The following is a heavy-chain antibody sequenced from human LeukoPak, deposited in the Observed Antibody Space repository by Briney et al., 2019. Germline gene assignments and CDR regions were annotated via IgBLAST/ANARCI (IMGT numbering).Heavy chain of an antibody. D-gene: IGHD4-17*01. J-gene: IGHJ4*02. CDR3: TRMTTGHDY. Sequence: SETLSPTCAVSGVSFDDYYWSWVRQTPGKGLEWLGEINHSGYTNDSPSLKSRVTLSIDTSRKQFSLNLRSVTVADAGIYYCTRMTTGHDYWGQGTLVTVSS. CDR1: GVSFDDYY. CDR2: INHSGYT. V-gene: IGHV4-34*01.